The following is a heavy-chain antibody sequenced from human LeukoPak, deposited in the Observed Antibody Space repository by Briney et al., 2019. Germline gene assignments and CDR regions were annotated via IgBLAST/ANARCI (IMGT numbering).Heavy chain of an antibody. J-gene: IGHJ4*02. D-gene: IGHD3-22*01. V-gene: IGHV3-48*01. CDR2: ITSSSGSI. CDR1: GFTFSSYS. CDR3: ARAPYYYDSSGYYYVSNYFDY. Sequence: PGGSLRLSCAASGFTFSSYSMNWARQAPGKGLEWVSYITSSSGSIYYADSVKGRFTISRDNAKNSLFLQMNSLRAEDTAVYYCARAPYYYDSSGYYYVSNYFDYWGQGTLVTVSS.